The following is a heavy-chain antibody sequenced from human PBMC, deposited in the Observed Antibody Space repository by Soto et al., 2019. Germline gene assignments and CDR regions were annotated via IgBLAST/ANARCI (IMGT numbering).Heavy chain of an antibody. D-gene: IGHD2-2*03. CDR3: AREGNLGRWIQPLDS. CDR1: GGSISNYY. CDR2: IYDSGST. V-gene: IGHV4-59*01. Sequence: PSETLSLTCTVSGGSISNYYWSWVRQPPGKGLEWIGYIYDSGSTNYNPSLKSRVTISVDTSKNQFSLRLTSVTAADTAVYFCAREGNLGRWIQPLDSWGQGTLVTVSS. J-gene: IGHJ4*02.